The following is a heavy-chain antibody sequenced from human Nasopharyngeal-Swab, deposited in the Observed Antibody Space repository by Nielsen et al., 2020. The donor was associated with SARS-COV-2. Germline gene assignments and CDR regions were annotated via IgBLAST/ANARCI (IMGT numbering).Heavy chain of an antibody. CDR2: ISSSGSTI. CDR3: ARTGYGDYVHAFDI. Sequence: LKISCAASGFTFSDYYMSWIRQAPGKGLEWVSYISSSGSTIYYADSVKGRFTISRDNAKNSLYLQMNSLRAEDTAVYYCARTGYGDYVHAFDIWGQGTMVTVSS. V-gene: IGHV3-11*01. CDR1: GFTFSDYY. D-gene: IGHD4-17*01. J-gene: IGHJ3*02.